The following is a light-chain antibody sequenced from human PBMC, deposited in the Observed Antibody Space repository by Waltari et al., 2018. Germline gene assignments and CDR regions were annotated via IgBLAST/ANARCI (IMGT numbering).Light chain of an antibody. J-gene: IGKJ1*01. Sequence: DIQLTQSPSSLSASVGERLTITCRASQTISTALNWYQQKAGKAPNLLISTVSRLRSGVPSRFSGSGSGTDFTLTISSLQPDDFATYYCQQYNGYSGTFGQGTKVEIK. CDR3: QQYNGYSGT. V-gene: IGKV1-39*01. CDR1: QTISTA. CDR2: TVS.